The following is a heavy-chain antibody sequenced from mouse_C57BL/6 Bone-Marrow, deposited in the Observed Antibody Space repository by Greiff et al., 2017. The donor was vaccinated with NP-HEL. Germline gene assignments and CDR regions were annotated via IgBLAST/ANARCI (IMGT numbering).Heavy chain of an antibody. Sequence: ESGPGMVKPSQSLSLTCTVTGYSITSGYDWHWIRHFPGNKLEWMGYISYSGSTNYNPSLKSRIAITHDTSKNHFFLKLNSVTTEDTATYYCAREGDGTLDYWGQGTTLTVSS. V-gene: IGHV3-1*01. CDR3: AREGDGTLDY. J-gene: IGHJ2*01. D-gene: IGHD1-1*01. CDR2: ISYSGST. CDR1: GYSITSGYD.